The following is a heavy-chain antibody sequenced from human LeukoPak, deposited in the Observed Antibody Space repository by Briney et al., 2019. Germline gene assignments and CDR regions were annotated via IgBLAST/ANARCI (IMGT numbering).Heavy chain of an antibody. CDR2: IYSGGST. CDR3: ARASGYCSGGSCYPYYYYYGMDV. CDR1: GFTVSSNY. V-gene: IGHV3-53*01. D-gene: IGHD2-15*01. Sequence: GGSLRLSCAASGFTVSSNYMSWVRQAPGKGLEWVSVIYSGGSTYYADSVKGRFTISRDNSKNTLYLQMNSLRAEDTAVYYCARASGYCSGGSCYPYYYYYGMDVWGQGTTVTVSS. J-gene: IGHJ6*02.